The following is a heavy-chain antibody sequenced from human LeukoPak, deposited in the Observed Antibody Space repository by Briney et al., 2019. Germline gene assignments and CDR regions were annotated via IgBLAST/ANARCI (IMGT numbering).Heavy chain of an antibody. CDR1: RFTFNTYW. CDR3: ASGGIYYGAAFDF. Sequence: GGSLRLSCAASRFTFNTYWMHWVRQAPGKGLEWVSGINWNGGSTGYADSVKGRFTISRDNGKNSLYLQMNSLRAEDTALYYCASGGIYYGAAFDFWGQGTLVTVSS. D-gene: IGHD1-26*01. CDR2: INWNGGST. V-gene: IGHV3-20*04. J-gene: IGHJ4*02.